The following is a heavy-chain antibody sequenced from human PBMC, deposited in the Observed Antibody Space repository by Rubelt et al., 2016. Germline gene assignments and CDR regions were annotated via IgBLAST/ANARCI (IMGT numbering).Heavy chain of an antibody. CDR2: IYYSGST. CDR1: GGSISSSSYY. D-gene: IGHD6-13*01. V-gene: IGHV4-39*01. CDR3: ARHGRAAARYYV. J-gene: IGHJ6*02. Sequence: QVPLQQWGAGLLKPSETLSLTCTVSGGSISSSSYYWGWIRQPPGKGLEWIGSIYYSGSTYYNPSLKSRVTISVDTSKNRFSLRLSSVTAADTAVYYCARHGRAAARYYVWGQGTTVTVSS.